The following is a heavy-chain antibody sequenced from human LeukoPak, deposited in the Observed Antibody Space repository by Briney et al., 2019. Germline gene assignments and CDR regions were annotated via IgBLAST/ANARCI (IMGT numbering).Heavy chain of an antibody. CDR2: IKQDGSEK. CDR3: ARGTSGYYYGVDV. CDR1: GFTSSSYW. D-gene: IGHD3-10*01. J-gene: IGHJ6*02. V-gene: IGHV3-7*01. Sequence: PGGSLRLSCAAYGFTSSSYWMTWVRRAPGKGLEWVANIKQDGSEKSYVDSVKGRFTISRDNAKNSMSLQMNSLSAEDTAVYYCARGTSGYYYGVDVWGQGTTVTVS.